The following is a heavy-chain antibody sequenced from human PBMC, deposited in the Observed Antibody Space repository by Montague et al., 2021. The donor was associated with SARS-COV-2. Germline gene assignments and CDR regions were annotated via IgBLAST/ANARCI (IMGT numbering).Heavy chain of an antibody. CDR2: IYYGGST. Sequence: SETLSLTCTVSGGPISRYYWNWIRQPPGKGLEWIAYIYYGGSTNYNPSRKSGVTISVDTSKNQFSLKLSSVTAADTAVYYCARSRENYNILTGYPYYFDYWGQGTLVTVSS. CDR1: GGPISRYY. CDR3: ARSRENYNILTGYPYYFDY. D-gene: IGHD3-9*01. V-gene: IGHV4-59*01. J-gene: IGHJ4*03.